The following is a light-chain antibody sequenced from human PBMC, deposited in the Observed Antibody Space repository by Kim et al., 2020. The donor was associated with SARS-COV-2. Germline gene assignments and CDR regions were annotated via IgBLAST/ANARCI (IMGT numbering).Light chain of an antibody. CDR2: GTS. V-gene: IGKV3-15*01. Sequence: EVVMTQSPATLSVSPGERATLSCRASQSVSSNLAWYQQKPGQAPRLLIYGTSTRDTGIPARFSGSGSGTEFTLIISSLQSEDFAVYYCQQYNNWPRTFGQGTKVDIK. CDR3: QQYNNWPRT. CDR1: QSVSSN. J-gene: IGKJ1*01.